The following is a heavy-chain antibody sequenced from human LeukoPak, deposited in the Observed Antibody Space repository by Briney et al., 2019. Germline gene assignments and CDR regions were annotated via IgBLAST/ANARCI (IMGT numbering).Heavy chain of an antibody. Sequence: GGSLRLSCAASGFTFSSYSMNWVRQAPGKGLEWVSSISSSSSYIYYADSVKGRFTISRDNAKNSLYLQMNSLRAEDTAVYYCARGRYSSSTSCEHFDYWGQGTLVTVSS. D-gene: IGHD2-2*01. CDR3: ARGRYSSSTSCEHFDY. J-gene: IGHJ4*02. V-gene: IGHV3-21*01. CDR1: GFTFSSYS. CDR2: ISSSSSYI.